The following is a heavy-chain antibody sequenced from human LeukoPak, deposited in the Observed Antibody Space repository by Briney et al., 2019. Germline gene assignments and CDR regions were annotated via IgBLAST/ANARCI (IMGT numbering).Heavy chain of an antibody. J-gene: IGHJ4*02. CDR2: TYYRSKWYN. D-gene: IGHD2-21*01. CDR1: GDSVSSNSVA. CDR3: ARGDIPLDY. V-gene: IGHV6-1*01. Sequence: SQTLSLTCAISGDSVSSNSVAWNWIRQSPSRGLEWLGRTYYRSKWYNNYAISVKSRITINPDTSKNQFSLQLNSVTPEDTAVSYCARGDIPLDYWGQGTLVTVSS.